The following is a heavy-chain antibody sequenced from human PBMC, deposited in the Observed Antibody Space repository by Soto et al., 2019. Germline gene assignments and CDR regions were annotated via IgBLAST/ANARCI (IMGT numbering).Heavy chain of an antibody. D-gene: IGHD6-13*01. CDR3: AKDSWYFDL. CDR2: IDTSGSST. J-gene: IGHJ4*02. V-gene: IGHV3-74*01. CDR1: GFIFTNFW. Sequence: GGSLRLSCEASGFIFTNFWMHWVRQVPGKGLVWVSRIDTSGSSTSYADSLKGRFTISRDNAKNTVSLQMNSLRAEDTGVYYCAKDSWYFDLWSQGSLVTVSS.